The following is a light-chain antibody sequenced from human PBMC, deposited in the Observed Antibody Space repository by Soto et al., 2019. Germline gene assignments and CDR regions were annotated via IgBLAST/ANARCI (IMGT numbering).Light chain of an antibody. CDR2: AAS. V-gene: IGKV1-27*01. Sequence: DIQMTQSPSSLSASLGDRVTIACRASQGISNSLAWYQQQPGKVPKLLISAASTLQSGVPSRFSGSGSGTDFTLTISSLQPEDVATYYCQQYSNAPPWTVGQGTKVEIK. CDR3: QQYSNAPPWT. CDR1: QGISNS. J-gene: IGKJ1*01.